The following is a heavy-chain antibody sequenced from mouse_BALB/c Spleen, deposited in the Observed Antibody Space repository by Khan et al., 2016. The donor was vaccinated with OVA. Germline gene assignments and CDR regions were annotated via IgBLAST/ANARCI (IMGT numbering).Heavy chain of an antibody. CDR1: GYSFTSYY. CDR2: IDPFSGGT. CDR3: AGYGYVTWVTK. Sequence: EVQLQESGPELMKPGASVKISCKASGYSFTSYYIHWVMQSPGKSLEWIGYIDPFSGGTTYNQKFKGKATLTVDKSSSTAYIHLSSLTSEDSAVYDCAGYGYVTWVTKWGQGTMVTVSA. D-gene: IGHD2-2*01. V-gene: IGHV1S135*01. J-gene: IGHJ3*02.